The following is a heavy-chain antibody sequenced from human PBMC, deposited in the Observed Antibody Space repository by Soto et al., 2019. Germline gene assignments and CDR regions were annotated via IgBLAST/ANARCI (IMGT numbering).Heavy chain of an antibody. V-gene: IGHV3-23*01. D-gene: IGHD6-13*01. Sequence: EVQLLESGGGWVQPGGSLRLSCAASGFTFSSYAMNLVRQAPWKGLEWVSVISGSDGSTYYADSVKGRFIVSRDNAKNTQNLKMNGLRAEDAAVYYCARRSGSWYFDYWGQGTQVTVSS. CDR3: ARRSGSWYFDY. J-gene: IGHJ4*02. CDR1: GFTFSSYA. CDR2: ISGSDGST.